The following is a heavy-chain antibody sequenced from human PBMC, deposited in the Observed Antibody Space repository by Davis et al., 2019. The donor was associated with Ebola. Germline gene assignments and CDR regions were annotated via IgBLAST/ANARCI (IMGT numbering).Heavy chain of an antibody. V-gene: IGHV3-30-3*01. J-gene: IGHJ6*02. Sequence: PGGSLRLSCAASGFTFSSYAMHCVRQAPGKGLEWVAVISYDGRNKYYADSVKVRFTISRDNSKNTLYLQMNSLRAEDTAVYYCARDSELLTFYYYYYGMDVWGQGTTVTVSS. CDR1: GFTFSSYA. D-gene: IGHD2-15*01. CDR2: ISYDGRNK. CDR3: ARDSELLTFYYYYYGMDV.